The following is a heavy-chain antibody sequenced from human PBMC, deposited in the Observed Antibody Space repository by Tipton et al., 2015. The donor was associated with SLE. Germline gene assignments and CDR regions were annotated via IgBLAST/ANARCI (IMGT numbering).Heavy chain of an antibody. D-gene: IGHD3-22*01. CDR3: ARRTYYDSAPDVFDI. Sequence: VQLVQSGAEVKKPGESLKISCKGSGYSFTSYWIAWVRQMPGKGLEWMGIIYPGGSDTRYSPSFQGQVTISADKSISTAYLQWSSLKASDTAMYYCARRTYYDSAPDVFDIWGQGTMVTVSS. J-gene: IGHJ3*02. CDR2: IYPGGSDT. V-gene: IGHV5-51*03. CDR1: GYSFTSYW.